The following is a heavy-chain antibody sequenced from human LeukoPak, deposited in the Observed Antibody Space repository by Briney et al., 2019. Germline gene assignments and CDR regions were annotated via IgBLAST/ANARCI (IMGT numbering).Heavy chain of an antibody. CDR2: ISSSSSYI. D-gene: IGHD6-13*01. J-gene: IGHJ5*02. Sequence: GGSLRLSCAASGFTFSSYSMNWVRQAPGKGLEWVSSISSSSSYIYYADSVKGRFTISRDNAKNSLYLQMNSLRAEDTAVYYCSRGLHPSYSSSWGYNWFYPWGQGTLVTVSS. CDR1: GFTFSSYS. CDR3: SRGLHPSYSSSWGYNWFYP. V-gene: IGHV3-21*01.